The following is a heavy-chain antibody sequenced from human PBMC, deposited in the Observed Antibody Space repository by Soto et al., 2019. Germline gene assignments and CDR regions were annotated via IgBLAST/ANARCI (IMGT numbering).Heavy chain of an antibody. CDR1: GGSISSGDYY. J-gene: IGHJ6*02. CDR3: ARDRQIRYFDGTTYGMDV. Sequence: KPSETLSLTCTVSGGSISSGDYYWSWIRQPPGKGLEWIGYIYYSGSTYYNPSLKSRVTISVDTSKNQFSLKLSSVTAADTAVYYCARDRQIRYFDGTTYGMDVWGQGTTVTVSS. D-gene: IGHD3-9*01. V-gene: IGHV4-30-4*01. CDR2: IYYSGST.